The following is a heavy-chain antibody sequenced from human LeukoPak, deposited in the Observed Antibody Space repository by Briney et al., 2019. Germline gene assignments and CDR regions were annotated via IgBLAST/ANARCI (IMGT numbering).Heavy chain of an antibody. D-gene: IGHD3-22*01. CDR1: GFTFSSYA. Sequence: GRSLRLSCAASGFTFSSYAMHWVRQAPGKGLEWVAVISYDGSSKYYADSVKGRFTIFRDNSKNTLYLQMNSLRAEDTAVYYCARDGSPTYYYDSSGFYWGQGTLVTVSS. J-gene: IGHJ4*02. CDR2: ISYDGSSK. V-gene: IGHV3-30-3*01. CDR3: ARDGSPTYYYDSSGFY.